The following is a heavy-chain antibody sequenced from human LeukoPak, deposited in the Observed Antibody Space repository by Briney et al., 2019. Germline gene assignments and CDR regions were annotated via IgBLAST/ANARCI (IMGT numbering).Heavy chain of an antibody. J-gene: IGHJ4*02. CDR2: TSYDGSNE. Sequence: GRSLRLSCEASGFTFGSYGMHWVRQAPGKGLEWVALTSYDGSNEYYGDSVKGRFTISRDNSKSTLYLQMNSLGAEDTAVYYCAKDQGYTYGHSFDYWGQGTLVTVSS. CDR1: GFTFGSYG. CDR3: AKDQGYTYGHSFDY. D-gene: IGHD5-18*01. V-gene: IGHV3-30*18.